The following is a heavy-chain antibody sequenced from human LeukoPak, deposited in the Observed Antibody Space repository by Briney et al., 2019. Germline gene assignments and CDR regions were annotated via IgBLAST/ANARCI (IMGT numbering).Heavy chain of an antibody. CDR3: ARGLSSSRRFDY. CDR2: INPNTGGT. J-gene: IGHJ4*02. V-gene: IGHV1-2*02. D-gene: IGHD6-13*01. Sequence: ASVKVSCKTSGYTFIGYYIHWLRQAPGQGLEWMGWINPNTGGTNYAQKFQGRVTMTRDTSISTAYMELSSLRSEDTAVYYCARGLSSSRRFDYWGQGTLVTASS. CDR1: GYTFIGYY.